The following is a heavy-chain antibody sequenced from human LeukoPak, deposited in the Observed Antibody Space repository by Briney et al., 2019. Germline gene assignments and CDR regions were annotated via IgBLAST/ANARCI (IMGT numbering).Heavy chain of an antibody. CDR3: AREGSYLDAFDV. D-gene: IGHD3-10*01. Sequence: GGSLRLSCAASGFTFRNYWMSWVRQAPGKGLEWVANIEQVGSEKKYMDSMKGRFTISRDNAKNSLYLQVNSLTAEDTAVYYYAREGSYLDAFDVWGRGTMVIVSS. V-gene: IGHV3-7*01. CDR2: IEQVGSEK. J-gene: IGHJ3*01. CDR1: GFTFRNYW.